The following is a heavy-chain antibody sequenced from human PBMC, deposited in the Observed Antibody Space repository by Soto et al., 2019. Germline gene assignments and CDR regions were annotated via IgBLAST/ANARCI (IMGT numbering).Heavy chain of an antibody. CDR2: ISSNGGST. D-gene: IGHD6-19*01. V-gene: IGHV3-64*01. CDR3: AGEGGDSSGWYGGYYFTY. J-gene: IGHJ4*02. CDR1: GFTFSRNA. Sequence: EVQLVESGGGLVQPGGSLRLSCAASGFTFSRNAMHWVRQAPGKGLEYVSAISSNGGSTYYANSVKGRFTISRDNSKKTLDLQMGSLRAEDMVVYYGAGEGGDSSGWYGGYYFTYWGQGTLVTVSS.